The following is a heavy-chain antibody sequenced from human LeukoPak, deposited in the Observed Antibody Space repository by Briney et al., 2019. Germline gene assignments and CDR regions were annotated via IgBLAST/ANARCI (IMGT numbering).Heavy chain of an antibody. D-gene: IGHD4-23*01. CDR2: INHSGST. J-gene: IGHJ1*01. CDR1: GGSFSGYY. Sequence: SETLSLTCAVYGGSFSGYYWSWIRQPPGKGLEWIGEINHSGSTNYNPSLKGRVTISVDTSKNQFSLKLSSVTAADTAVYYCARESGNRYFQHWGQGTPVTVSS. V-gene: IGHV4-34*01. CDR3: ARESGNRYFQH.